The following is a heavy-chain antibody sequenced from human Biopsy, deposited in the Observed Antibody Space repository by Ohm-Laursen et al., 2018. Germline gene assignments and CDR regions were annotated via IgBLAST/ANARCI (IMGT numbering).Heavy chain of an antibody. CDR3: ARDLSGKDDY. CDR1: GFTFSSYW. Sequence: SLRLSCTASGFTFSSYWMHWVRQVPGKGLVWVSRIKTDGSVITYVDSVKGRFTISRDNAKNRLYLQMNSLRAEDSALYYCARDLSGKDDYWGQGTLVTVSS. D-gene: IGHD1-20*01. CDR2: IKTDGSVI. J-gene: IGHJ4*02. V-gene: IGHV3-74*01.